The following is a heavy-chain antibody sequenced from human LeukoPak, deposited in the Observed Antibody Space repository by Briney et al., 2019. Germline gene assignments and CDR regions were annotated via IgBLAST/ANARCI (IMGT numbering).Heavy chain of an antibody. V-gene: IGHV3-48*02. Sequence: GGSLRLSCAASGFTFNSYNMNWVRQAPGKGLEWVSYISSSSSPIFYADSVKGRFTISRDNAKNSLYLQMNSLRDEDTAVYYCARGGTYCPDYWGQGTLVTVSS. D-gene: IGHD1-26*01. CDR2: ISSSSSPI. CDR3: ARGGTYCPDY. J-gene: IGHJ4*02. CDR1: GFTFNSYN.